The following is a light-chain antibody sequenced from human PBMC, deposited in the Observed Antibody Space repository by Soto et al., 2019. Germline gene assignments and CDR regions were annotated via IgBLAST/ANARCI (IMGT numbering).Light chain of an antibody. CDR3: QHYGASPIT. Sequence: EIVLPLSPVILSLSPGQRAPLSSRASQSVGYNMAWYQQKPDQPPKLLIFGASNRATDIPARFSGGGSGTDFTLTIRRLEPDDFALYYCQHYGASPITFGQGTRLEIK. CDR2: GAS. CDR1: QSVGYN. J-gene: IGKJ5*01. V-gene: IGKV3-20*01.